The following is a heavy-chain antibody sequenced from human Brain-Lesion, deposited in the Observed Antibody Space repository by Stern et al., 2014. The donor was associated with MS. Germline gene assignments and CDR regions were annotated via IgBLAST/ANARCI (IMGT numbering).Heavy chain of an antibody. V-gene: IGHV4-4*02. CDR2: IYQSGSA. CDR3: ARDPRRGGLSGYYHGMDV. CDR1: GASISNTQW. Sequence: QVQLVESGPGLVKPSGTLSLTCAVSGASISNTQWWTWVRQSPGKGLEWIGEIYQSGSANYKPSLRSSVTLSGGRSKNSFSLKLNSVTAADTAVYYCARDPRRGGLSGYYHGMDVWGQGTTVTVS. J-gene: IGHJ6*02. D-gene: IGHD3-10*01.